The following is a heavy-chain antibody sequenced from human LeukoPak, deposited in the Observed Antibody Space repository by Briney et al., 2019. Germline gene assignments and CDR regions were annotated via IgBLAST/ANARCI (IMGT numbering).Heavy chain of an antibody. Sequence: SETLSLTCTVSGGSISSSDHYWGWIRQPPRKGLEWIGSIYYSGSTYYNPSLESRVTISVDTSKNQFSLRLSSVTAADTAVYYCARGRRYNWNYGYWGQGTLVTVSS. CDR2: IYYSGST. D-gene: IGHD1-7*01. J-gene: IGHJ4*02. V-gene: IGHV4-39*07. CDR3: ARGRRYNWNYGY. CDR1: GGSISSSDHY.